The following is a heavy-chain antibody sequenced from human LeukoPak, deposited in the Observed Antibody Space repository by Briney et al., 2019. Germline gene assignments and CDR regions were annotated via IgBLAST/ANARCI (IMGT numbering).Heavy chain of an antibody. CDR3: GKYGGYCSGGSCYSDY. D-gene: IGHD2-15*01. CDR2: VSGSGDST. CDR1: GFTFSSYA. J-gene: IGHJ4*02. Sequence: PGGSLRLSCAAAGFTFSSYAVSWVRQAPGKGLEWVSTVSGSGDSTYYAGSVKGRFAISRDNSRNTLYLQMNSLRAEDTAVYYCGKYGGYCSGGSCYSDYWGQGTLVTVSS. V-gene: IGHV3-23*01.